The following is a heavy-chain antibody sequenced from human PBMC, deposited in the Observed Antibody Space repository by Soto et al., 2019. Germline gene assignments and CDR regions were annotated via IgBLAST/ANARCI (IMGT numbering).Heavy chain of an antibody. V-gene: IGHV1-46*03. CDR3: ASSSGLSVGATFYYYYGMDV. D-gene: IGHD1-26*01. J-gene: IGHJ6*02. Sequence: ASVKVSCKASGYTFTSYYMHWVRQAPGQGLEWMGIINPSGGSTSYAQKFQGRVTMTRDTSTSTVYLELSSLRSEDTAVYYCASSSGLSVGATFYYYYGMDVWGQGTTVTVSS. CDR1: GYTFTSYY. CDR2: INPSGGST.